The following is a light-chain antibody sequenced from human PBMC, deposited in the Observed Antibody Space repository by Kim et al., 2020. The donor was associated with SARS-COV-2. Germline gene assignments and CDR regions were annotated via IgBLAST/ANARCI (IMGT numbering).Light chain of an antibody. CDR1: SSDVGGYNT. CDR3: CSYAGSYTFVL. V-gene: IGLV2-11*01. CDR2: DVS. J-gene: IGLJ2*01. Sequence: QSITNSCTGTSSDVGGYNTVSWYQQYPGKAPNLMIYDVSKPPSGVPDRFSGSKSGNTASLTVSGLQAEDEADYYCCSYAGSYTFVLSGGGTKLTVL.